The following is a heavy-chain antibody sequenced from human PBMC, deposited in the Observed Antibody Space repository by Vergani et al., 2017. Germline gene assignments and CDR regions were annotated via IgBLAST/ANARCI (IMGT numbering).Heavy chain of an antibody. Sequence: QVQLQESGPGLVKPSETLSLTCAVSGYSISSGYYWGWIRPPPGKGLEWIGSIYHSGSTYYNPSLKSRVTILLDTTKNQFSLKLSSLTAADTAVYYCARGGRTTHPPPGVRGKGTTVTVSS. D-gene: IGHD4-17*01. CDR2: IYHSGST. V-gene: IGHV4-38-2*01. J-gene: IGHJ6*04. CDR1: GYSISSGYY. CDR3: ARGGRTTHPPPGV.